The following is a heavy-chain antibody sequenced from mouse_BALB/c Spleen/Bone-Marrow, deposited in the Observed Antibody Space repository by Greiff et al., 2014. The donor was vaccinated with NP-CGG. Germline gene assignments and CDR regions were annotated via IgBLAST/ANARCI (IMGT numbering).Heavy chain of an antibody. CDR2: INPSTGYT. V-gene: IGHV1-7*01. D-gene: IGHD1-1*01. Sequence: QVQLQQSGAELAKPGASVKMSCRASGYTFTSYWMHWVKQRPGQGLEWIGYINPSTGYTEYNQKFKDKATLTADKSSNTAYMQLSSLTSEDSAVYYCARGYGSNPVFAYWGQGTLVTVSA. CDR1: GYTFTSYW. CDR3: ARGYGSNPVFAY. J-gene: IGHJ3*01.